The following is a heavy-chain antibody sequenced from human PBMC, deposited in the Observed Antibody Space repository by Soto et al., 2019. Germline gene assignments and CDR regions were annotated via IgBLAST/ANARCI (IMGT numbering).Heavy chain of an antibody. V-gene: IGHV4-34*01. CDR1: GGSISSGYY. Sequence: SETLSLTCAVSGGSISSGYYWTWIRQPPGTGLEWIGEINHSGSTNYNPSLRSRVTMSIDTSQEQFSLKLSSVTAADTAVYYCARRIRYCSSTSCYAGGYWFDPWGQGTLVTVSS. CDR3: ARRIRYCSSTSCYAGGYWFDP. D-gene: IGHD2-2*01. CDR2: INHSGST. J-gene: IGHJ5*02.